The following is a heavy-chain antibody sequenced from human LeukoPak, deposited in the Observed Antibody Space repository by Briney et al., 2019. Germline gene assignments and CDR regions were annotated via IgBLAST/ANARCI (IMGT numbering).Heavy chain of an antibody. D-gene: IGHD6-6*01. V-gene: IGHV4-4*07. CDR2: IYTSGST. CDR1: GGPISSYY. CDR3: ARALTQLSPLDY. Sequence: SETLSLTCTVSGGPISSYYWNWIRQPAGKGLEWIGRIYTSGSTNYNPSLKSRVTMSVDTSKDQFSLKLSSVTAADTAVYYCARALTQLSPLDYWGQGTLVTVAS. J-gene: IGHJ4*02.